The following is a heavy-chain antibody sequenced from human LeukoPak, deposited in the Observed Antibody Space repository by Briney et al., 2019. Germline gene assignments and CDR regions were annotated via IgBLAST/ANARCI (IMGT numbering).Heavy chain of an antibody. Sequence: PGGSLRLSCAASGFTFSSYEMNWVRQAPGKGLEWVSYISSSGSTIYYADSVKGRFTISRDNAKNSLYLRMNSLRAEDTAVYYCARVPAGWLQLVLDYWGQGTLVTVSS. CDR3: ARVPAGWLQLVLDY. V-gene: IGHV3-48*03. CDR2: ISSSGSTI. D-gene: IGHD5-24*01. CDR1: GFTFSSYE. J-gene: IGHJ4*02.